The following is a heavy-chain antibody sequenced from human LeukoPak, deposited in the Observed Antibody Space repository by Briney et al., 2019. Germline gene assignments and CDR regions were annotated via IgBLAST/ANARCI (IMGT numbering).Heavy chain of an antibody. Sequence: SMKVSCKASGGTFSSYAISWVRQAPGQGLEWMGGIIPIFGTANYAQKFQGRVTITADESTSTAYMELSSLRSDDTAVYYCARGVKHCSSTSCHLNWFDPWGQGTLVTVSS. CDR2: IIPIFGTA. V-gene: IGHV1-69*13. J-gene: IGHJ5*02. D-gene: IGHD2-2*01. CDR3: ARGVKHCSSTSCHLNWFDP. CDR1: GGTFSSYA.